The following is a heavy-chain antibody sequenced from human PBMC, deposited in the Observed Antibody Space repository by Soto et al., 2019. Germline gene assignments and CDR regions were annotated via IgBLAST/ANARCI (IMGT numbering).Heavy chain of an antibody. CDR2: IYGGGST. V-gene: IGHV3-53*01. J-gene: IGHJ4*02. D-gene: IGHD6-13*01. Sequence: FTVSSNYMSWVRQAPGKGLEWVSVIYGGGSTYHADSVKGRFTISRDNSKNTLYFQMNSLRAEDTAVYYCARGIAAAGTFDDWGQGTLVTVSS. CDR1: FTVSSNY. CDR3: ARGIAAAGTFDD.